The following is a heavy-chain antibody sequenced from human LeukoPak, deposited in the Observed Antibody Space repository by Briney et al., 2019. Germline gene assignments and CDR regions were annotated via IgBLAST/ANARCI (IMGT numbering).Heavy chain of an antibody. CDR1: GFTVSSNY. J-gene: IGHJ6*03. V-gene: IGHV3-66*04. CDR3: ARLSGSYYMDV. D-gene: IGHD1-26*01. CDR2: IYSGGST. Sequence: GGSPRLSCAASGFTVSSNYMSWVRQAPGKGLEWVSVIYSGGSTYYADSVKGRFTISRDNSKNTLYLQMNSLRAEDTAVYYCARLSGSYYMDVWGKGTTVTISS.